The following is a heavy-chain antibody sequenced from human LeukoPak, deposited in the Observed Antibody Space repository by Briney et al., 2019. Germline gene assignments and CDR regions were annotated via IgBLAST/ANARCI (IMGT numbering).Heavy chain of an antibody. J-gene: IGHJ4*02. CDR1: GGSINSGDYY. V-gene: IGHV4-30-4*08. CDR3: ARDASIYGSHLDY. D-gene: IGHD3-10*01. CDR2: IYYTGTT. Sequence: PSETLSLTCTVSGGSINSGDYYWTWIRQPPGKGLEWIGYIYYTGTTYYNPSLRSRVIISFDTSKNQFSLRLSSVTAADTAMYYCARDASIYGSHLDYWGQGTLVTVSS.